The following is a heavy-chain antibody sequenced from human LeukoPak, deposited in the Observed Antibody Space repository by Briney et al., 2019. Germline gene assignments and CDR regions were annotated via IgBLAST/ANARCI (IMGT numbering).Heavy chain of an antibody. CDR2: IYYSGST. V-gene: IGHV4-31*03. CDR1: GGSISSGGYY. D-gene: IGHD3-16*02. J-gene: IGHJ1*01. CDR3: ARGASYVWGSYRYGEYFQH. Sequence: SQTLSLTCTVSGGSISSGGYYWSWIRQHPGKGLEWIGYIYYSGSTYYNPSLKSRVTISVDTSKNQFSLKLSSVTAADTAVYYCARGASYVWGSYRYGEYFQHWGQGTLVTASS.